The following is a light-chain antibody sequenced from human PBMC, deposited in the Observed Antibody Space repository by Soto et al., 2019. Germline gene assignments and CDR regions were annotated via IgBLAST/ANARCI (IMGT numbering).Light chain of an antibody. V-gene: IGKV1-5*01. CDR3: QQYSDYPGA. Sequence: DIHMTQSPSTLPASVGNIFTITCRASQSISGWLAWYQQKPGQAPKLLMYDASSLESGVPSRFRGSGSGTDFTLTISSLKPDDFATYYCQQYSDYPGAFGQGTQVDI. J-gene: IGKJ1*01. CDR2: DAS. CDR1: QSISGW.